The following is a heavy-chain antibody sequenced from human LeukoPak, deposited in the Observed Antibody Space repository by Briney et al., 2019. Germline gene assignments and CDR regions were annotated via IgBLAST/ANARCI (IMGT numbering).Heavy chain of an antibody. CDR1: GGSISSYY. Sequence: SETLSLTCTVSGGSISSYYWSWIRQPPGKGLEWIGYIYYSGSTNYNPSLKSRVTISVDTSKNQFSLKLSSVTAADTAVYYCAGALTGLDYWGQGTLVTVSS. D-gene: IGHD7-27*01. CDR2: IYYSGST. V-gene: IGHV4-59*01. CDR3: AGALTGLDY. J-gene: IGHJ4*02.